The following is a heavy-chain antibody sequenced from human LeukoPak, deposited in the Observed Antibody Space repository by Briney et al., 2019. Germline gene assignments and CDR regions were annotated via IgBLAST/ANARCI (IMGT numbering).Heavy chain of an antibody. D-gene: IGHD5/OR15-5a*01. V-gene: IGHV3-21*04. CDR2: ISSGSSYI. CDR3: ARDYRVLSGPNYYYGMDV. J-gene: IGHJ6*02. Sequence: AGGSLRLSCAASGFTFSSYSMNWVRQAPGKGLEWVSSISSGSSYIYYADSVKGRFTISRDNAKNSLYLQMNSLRAEDTAVYYCARDYRVLSGPNYYYGMDVWGQGTTVTVSS. CDR1: GFTFSSYS.